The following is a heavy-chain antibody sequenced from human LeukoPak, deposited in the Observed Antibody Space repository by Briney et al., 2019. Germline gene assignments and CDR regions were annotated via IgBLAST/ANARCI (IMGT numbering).Heavy chain of an antibody. J-gene: IGHJ4*02. Sequence: GASVKVSCKTSGYTFTSYGVSWVRQATGQGLEWMGWMNPHSGNTGYAQKLQGRVTITRNSSISTAYMELSSLRSEDTAVYYCAREGNRSSDSSASYPLDYWGQGTLVTVSS. V-gene: IGHV1-8*03. CDR1: GYTFTSYG. CDR3: AREGNRSSDSSASYPLDY. D-gene: IGHD1-26*01. CDR2: MNPHSGNT.